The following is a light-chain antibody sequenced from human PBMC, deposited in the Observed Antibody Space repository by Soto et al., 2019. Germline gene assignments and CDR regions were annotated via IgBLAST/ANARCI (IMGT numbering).Light chain of an antibody. CDR3: SSYSSGSTLDV. CDR2: EVS. Sequence: QSVLTQPASVSGSPGQSITISCTGTSSDVGGYNYVSWYQQHPGKAPKLMIYEVSNRPSGVSNRFSGSKSGNTASLTISGLQAEDEADYHCSSYSSGSTLDVFGTGTKVTVL. CDR1: SSDVGGYNY. V-gene: IGLV2-14*01. J-gene: IGLJ1*01.